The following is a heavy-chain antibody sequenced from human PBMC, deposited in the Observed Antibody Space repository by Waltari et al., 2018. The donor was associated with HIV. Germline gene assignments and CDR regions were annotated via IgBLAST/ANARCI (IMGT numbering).Heavy chain of an antibody. D-gene: IGHD2-8*01. CDR2: IYYSSDN. J-gene: IGHJ4*02. V-gene: IGHV4-39*01. CDR1: GGSVSSGTYY. Sequence: QLLESGPGLVKSSETLSVTCTVSGGSVSSGTYYWCCFRQQPGKGLEWIGSIYYSSDNNYAASFNSRFTMSVDTSKNQFSLRLESVTAADTALYFCARLDMVKTFIDYWGQGTLVTVSS. CDR3: ARLDMVKTFIDY.